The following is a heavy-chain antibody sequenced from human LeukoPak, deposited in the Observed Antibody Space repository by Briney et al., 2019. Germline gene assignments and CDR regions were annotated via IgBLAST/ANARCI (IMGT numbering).Heavy chain of an antibody. D-gene: IGHD3-22*01. J-gene: IGHJ4*02. CDR1: GGSISSSSYY. CDR3: ARHLIARNTYYYDSSGRRGIQYFDY. CDR2: IYYSGST. Sequence: SETLSLTCTVSGGSISSSSYYWGWIRQPPGKGLECIGSIYYSGSTYYNPSLKSRVTISVDTSKNQFSLKLSSVTAADTAVYYCARHLIARNTYYYDSSGRRGIQYFDYWGQGTLVTVSS. V-gene: IGHV4-39*01.